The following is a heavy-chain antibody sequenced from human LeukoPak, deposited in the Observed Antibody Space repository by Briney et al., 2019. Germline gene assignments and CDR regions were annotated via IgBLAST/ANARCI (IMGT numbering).Heavy chain of an antibody. CDR1: GGSISSSSYY. D-gene: IGHD5-12*01. CDR3: ARDRYSGPLDY. Sequence: SETLSLTCTVSGGSISSSSYYWSWIRQPPGKGLEWIGYIYYSGSTNYNPSLKSRVTISVDTSKNQFSLKLSSVTAADTAVYYCARDRYSGPLDYWGQGTLVTVSS. V-gene: IGHV4-61*01. J-gene: IGHJ4*02. CDR2: IYYSGST.